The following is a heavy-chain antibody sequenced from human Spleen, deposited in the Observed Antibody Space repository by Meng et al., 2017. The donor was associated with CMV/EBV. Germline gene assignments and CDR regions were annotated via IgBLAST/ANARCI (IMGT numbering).Heavy chain of an antibody. J-gene: IGHJ5*02. Sequence: SETLSLTCSVSGGSISNSHYHWGWIRQPPGKGLEWIGNIYYSGSTHYNPSLKSRGTISVDVSKNQFSLKLNSVTAADTAVYYCAREVRWDATIFGVALNWFDPWGQGTLVTVSS. CDR3: AREVRWDATIFGVALNWFDP. V-gene: IGHV4-39*07. CDR1: GGSISNSHYH. CDR2: IYYSGST. D-gene: IGHD3-3*01.